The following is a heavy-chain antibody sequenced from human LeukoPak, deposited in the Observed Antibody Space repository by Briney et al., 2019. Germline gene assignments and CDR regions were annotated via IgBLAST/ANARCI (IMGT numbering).Heavy chain of an antibody. V-gene: IGHV3-74*01. Sequence: PGGSLRLSCAASGFTFSSYGMHWVRQTPGKGLVWVSHINHDGSLTNYADFVKGRFTISRDFAKSTLYLQMTRLGAEDTAVYYCARAFYGGKNYFDYWGQGTLVTVSS. J-gene: IGHJ4*02. CDR2: INHDGSLT. D-gene: IGHD4-23*01. CDR1: GFTFSSYG. CDR3: ARAFYGGKNYFDY.